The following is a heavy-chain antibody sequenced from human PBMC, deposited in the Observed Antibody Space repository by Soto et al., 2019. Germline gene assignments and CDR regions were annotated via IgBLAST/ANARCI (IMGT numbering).Heavy chain of an antibody. J-gene: IGHJ4*02. V-gene: IGHV3-74*01. CDR3: ARATGSNNPFDA. CDR1: GFTFSTCW. Sequence: PGGSLRLSCAASGFTFSTCWLHWVRQGPERELVWVQRISSDGTSTTYANSVKGRFTTSRDNARNTLYLQMDSLWAEDTAIYYCARATGSNNPFDAWGQGTLVTVSS. CDR2: ISSDGTST. D-gene: IGHD2-15*01.